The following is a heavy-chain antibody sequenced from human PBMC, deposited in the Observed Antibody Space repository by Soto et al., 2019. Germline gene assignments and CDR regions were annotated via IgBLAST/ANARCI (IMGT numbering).Heavy chain of an antibody. J-gene: IGHJ3*02. D-gene: IGHD3-22*01. Sequence: QVRLVQSGAEVKKPGASVKVSCKASGYTFTSYGISWVRQAPGQGLEWMGWISAYNGNTNYAQKLQGRVTMTTDTSTSTAYMELRSLRSDDTAVYYCARDAEYYYDSSGYAFDIWGQGTMVTVSS. CDR2: ISAYNGNT. V-gene: IGHV1-18*01. CDR3: ARDAEYYYDSSGYAFDI. CDR1: GYTFTSYG.